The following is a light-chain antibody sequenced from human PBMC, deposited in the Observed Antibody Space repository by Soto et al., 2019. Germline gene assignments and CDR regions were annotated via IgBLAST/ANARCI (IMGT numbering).Light chain of an antibody. CDR3: CSYAGSFVV. J-gene: IGLJ2*01. CDR2: DVN. CDR1: SSDVGGYNY. Sequence: QSALTQPRSVSGSPGQSVTISCTGTSSDVGGYNYVSWYQQHPGKAPKLMIFDVNKRTSVLPDRFSGSTSGNTASLTISVLQAEEEADYYCCSYAGSFVVFGGGTKLTVL. V-gene: IGLV2-11*01.